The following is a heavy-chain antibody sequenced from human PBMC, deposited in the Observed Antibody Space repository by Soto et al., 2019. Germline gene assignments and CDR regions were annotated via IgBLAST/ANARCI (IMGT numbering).Heavy chain of an antibody. D-gene: IGHD2-2*01. CDR2: IYYSGHT. V-gene: IGHV4-59*01. J-gene: IGHJ4*02. CDR1: SGSISNYF. CDR3: ARYSSASCNPAYCFDY. Sequence: LSLTCAVSSGSISNYFWGWIRQPPGKGLEWIGYIYYSGHTTYNPSLRGRVAISVDTSKNQFFLNLHSVTAADTAVCYCARYSSASCNPAYCFDYWGQGTLVTVSS.